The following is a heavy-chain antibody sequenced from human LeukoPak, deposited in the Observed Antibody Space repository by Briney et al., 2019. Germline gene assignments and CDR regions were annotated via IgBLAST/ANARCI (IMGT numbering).Heavy chain of an antibody. D-gene: IGHD6-25*01. Sequence: SETLSLTCTVSGGSISSSSYYWGWIRQPPGKGLEWIGSIYYSGSTYYNPSLKSRVTISVDTSKNQFSLKLSSVTAADTAVYYCARDSDTSGNHWFFDVWGRGTPVIVSS. CDR1: GGSISSSSYY. V-gene: IGHV4-39*07. CDR3: ARDSDTSGNHWFFDV. CDR2: IYYSGST. J-gene: IGHJ2*01.